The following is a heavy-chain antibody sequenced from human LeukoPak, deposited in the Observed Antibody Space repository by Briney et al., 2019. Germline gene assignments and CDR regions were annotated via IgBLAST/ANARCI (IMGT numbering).Heavy chain of an antibody. V-gene: IGHV3-53*01. Sequence: GGSLRLSCAASGFTVSSNYMSWVRQAPGKGLEWVSVIYSGGSTYYADSVKGRFTISRDNSKNTLYLQMNSLRAEDTAVYYCARVEDYYGMDVWGHGTTVTVSS. CDR1: GFTVSSNY. CDR3: ARVEDYYGMDV. J-gene: IGHJ6*02. CDR2: IYSGGST.